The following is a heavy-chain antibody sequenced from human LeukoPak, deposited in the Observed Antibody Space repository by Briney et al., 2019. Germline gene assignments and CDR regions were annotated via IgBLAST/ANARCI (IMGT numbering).Heavy chain of an antibody. CDR1: GGTFSSYA. CDR2: IIPILGIA. D-gene: IGHD3-22*01. CDR3: ARDRRDYYDSSGYYSHY. V-gene: IGHV1-69*04. J-gene: IGHJ4*02. Sequence: ASVKVSCKASGGTFSSYAISWVRQAPGQGLEWMGRIIPILGIANYAQKFQGRVTITADKSTSTAYMELSSLRSEDTAVCYCARDRRDYYDSSGYYSHYWGQGTLVTVSS.